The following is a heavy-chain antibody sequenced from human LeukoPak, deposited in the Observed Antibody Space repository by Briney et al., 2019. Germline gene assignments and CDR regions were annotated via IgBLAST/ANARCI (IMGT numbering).Heavy chain of an antibody. CDR2: IYYSGST. J-gene: IGHJ4*02. V-gene: IGHV4-59*01. CDR1: GGSISSYY. Sequence: PSETLSLTCTVSGGSISSYYWSLIRQPPGKGLEWIGYIYYSGSTNYNPSLKSRVTISVDTSKNQFSLKLSSVTAADTAVYYCARGGLAVAVFDYWGQGTLVTVSS. D-gene: IGHD6-19*01. CDR3: ARGGLAVAVFDY.